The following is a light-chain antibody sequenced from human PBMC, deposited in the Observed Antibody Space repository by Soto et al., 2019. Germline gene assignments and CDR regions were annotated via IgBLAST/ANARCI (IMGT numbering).Light chain of an antibody. Sequence: EPVMTQSPATLSVSPVERATLSCRASQSVSSRLAWYQQKPGQAPRLLIYGASTRATGIPARFSGSGCGTEFTLSISSLQSEDSAVYYCQQYNNWPPITFGQGTRREIK. J-gene: IGKJ5*01. CDR3: QQYNNWPPIT. V-gene: IGKV3D-15*01. CDR2: GAS. CDR1: QSVSSR.